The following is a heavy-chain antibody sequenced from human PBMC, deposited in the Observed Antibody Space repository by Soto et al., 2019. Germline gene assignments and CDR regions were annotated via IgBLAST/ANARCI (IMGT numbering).Heavy chain of an antibody. J-gene: IGHJ4*02. D-gene: IGHD5-18*01. CDR1: GGTFYTYT. V-gene: IGHV1-69*15. CDR2: ITPIYPTT. Sequence: QVQLVQSGAEVRKPGSSVQVSCKASGGTFYTYTFSWVRQAPGQGLEWMGSITPIYPTTNYAEKFQGRLTVNADGSTNTGYMELNSLTSEDTAVYYCARIPRYSFPTSDDLDSWGQGTLVTVSS. CDR3: ARIPRYSFPTSDDLDS.